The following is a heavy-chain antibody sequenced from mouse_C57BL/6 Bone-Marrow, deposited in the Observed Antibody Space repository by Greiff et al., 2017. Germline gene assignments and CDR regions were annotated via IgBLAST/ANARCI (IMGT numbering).Heavy chain of an antibody. J-gene: IGHJ1*03. Sequence: QVQLQQPGAELVKPGASVKMSCKASGYTFTSYWITWVKQRPGQGLEWIGDIYPGSGSTNYNEKFKSKATLTLATSSSTSYMQLSSLTSEDSAVYYCARPYYSNYSYFDFWGTGTTVTVSS. CDR1: GYTFTSYW. V-gene: IGHV1-55*01. CDR2: IYPGSGST. D-gene: IGHD2-5*01. CDR3: ARPYYSNYSYFDF.